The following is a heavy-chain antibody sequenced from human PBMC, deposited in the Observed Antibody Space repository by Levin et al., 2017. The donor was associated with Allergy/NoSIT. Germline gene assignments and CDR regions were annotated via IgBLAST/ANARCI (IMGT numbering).Heavy chain of an antibody. Sequence: GESLKISCAASGFTFTNAWMSWVRHAPGKGLEWVGRIKITTDGGTTDFAAPVKGRFTISRDDSKNTVFLQMNSLKIEDTAVYYCTTETTITGTTEYWGQGTLVSVSS. J-gene: IGHJ4*02. D-gene: IGHD1-20*01. CDR1: GFTFTNAW. CDR3: TTETTITGTTEY. V-gene: IGHV3-15*01. CDR2: IKITTDGGTT.